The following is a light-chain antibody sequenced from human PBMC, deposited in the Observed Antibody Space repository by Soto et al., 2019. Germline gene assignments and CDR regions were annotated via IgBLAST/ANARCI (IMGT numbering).Light chain of an antibody. CDR1: GGSVASNY. J-gene: IGLJ2*01. CDR2: EDD. CDR3: QSYDNNNPVV. Sequence: NFMLTQPHSVSQSPGKTVTISCTGSGGSVASNYVQWYQQRPGSAPNTVIYEDDQRPSGVPDRFSGSIDSSSNSASLTISGLKTEDEADYYCQSYDNNNPVVFGGGTQLTVL. V-gene: IGLV6-57*02.